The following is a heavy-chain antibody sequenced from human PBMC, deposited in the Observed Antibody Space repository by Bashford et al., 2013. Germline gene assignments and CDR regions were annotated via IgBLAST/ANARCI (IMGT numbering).Heavy chain of an antibody. J-gene: IGHJ3*02. CDR3: ARDYYGDYDGAFDI. CDR1: GGSVNTGRYY. D-gene: IGHD4-17*01. CDR2: VNYNGNT. V-gene: IGHV4-39*07. Sequence: SETLSLTCTVSGGSVNTGRYYWGWIRQPPGKGLDWIGNVNYNGNTYFSPSLKSRVIISVDTSKNQFSLKLSSVTAADTAVYFCARDYYGDYDGAFDIWGQGTTVTVSS.